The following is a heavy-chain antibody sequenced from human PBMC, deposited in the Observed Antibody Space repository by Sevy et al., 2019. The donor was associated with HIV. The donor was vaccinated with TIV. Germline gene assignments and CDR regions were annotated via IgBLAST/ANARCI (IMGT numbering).Heavy chain of an antibody. J-gene: IGHJ4*02. CDR2: INSDGSST. CDR3: ASSRPDYYDSSGYYLH. Sequence: GGSLRLSCAASGFTFSSYWMHWVRQAPGKGLVWVSRINSDGSSTSYADSVKSRFTISRDNARNTMYLQMNSLRAEDTAVYYCASSRPDYYDSSGYYLHWGQGTLVTVSS. V-gene: IGHV3-74*01. CDR1: GFTFSSYW. D-gene: IGHD3-22*01.